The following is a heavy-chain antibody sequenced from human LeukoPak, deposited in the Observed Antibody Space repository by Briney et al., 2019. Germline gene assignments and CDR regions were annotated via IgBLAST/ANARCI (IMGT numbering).Heavy chain of an antibody. CDR2: IYHSGRT. J-gene: IGHJ4*02. V-gene: IGHV4-38-2*02. D-gene: IGHD3-22*01. CDR1: GYSISSGYY. CDR3: TGKYYYDPSGYYYADY. Sequence: SETLSLTCIVSGYSISSGYYWGWIRQSPGKGLEWIGSIYHSGRTYYNPSLKSRVTISLDTSKNQFSLKLSSVTAADTAVYYCTGKYYYDPSGYYYADYWGRGTLVTVSS.